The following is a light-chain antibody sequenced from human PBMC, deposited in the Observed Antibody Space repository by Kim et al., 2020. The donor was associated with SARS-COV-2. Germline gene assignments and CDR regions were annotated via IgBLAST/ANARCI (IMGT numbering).Light chain of an antibody. CDR3: QQYNSNPRT. V-gene: IGKV4-1*01. CDR2: WAS. Sequence: DIVMTQYPDYLAVSLGERATINCKSSQSVLNSYDNKNYLAWYQQKPGQCPKLLINWASTRDSGVPDRFSGSGSGTDFTLTISSLQAEDVAVYYCQQYNSNPRTFGQGTKVDIK. J-gene: IGKJ1*01. CDR1: QSVLNSYDNKNY.